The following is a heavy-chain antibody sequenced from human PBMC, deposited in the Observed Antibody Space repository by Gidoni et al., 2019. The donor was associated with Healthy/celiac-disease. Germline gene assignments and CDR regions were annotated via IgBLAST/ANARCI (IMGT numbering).Heavy chain of an antibody. J-gene: IGHJ6*02. CDR2: INHSGST. V-gene: IGHV4-34*01. CDR3: ARGARKLVATIYYYYYGMDV. Sequence: QVQLQQWGAGLLKPSEPLSLTCAVYGGSFSGYDWSWSRQPPGKGLEWIGEINHSGSTNYNPSLKSRVTISVDTSKNQFSLKLSSVTAADTAVYYCARGARKLVATIYYYYYGMDVWGQGTTVTVSS. D-gene: IGHD5-12*01. CDR1: GGSFSGYD.